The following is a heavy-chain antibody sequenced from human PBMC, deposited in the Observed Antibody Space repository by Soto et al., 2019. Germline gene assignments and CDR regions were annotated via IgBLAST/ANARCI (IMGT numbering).Heavy chain of an antibody. D-gene: IGHD1-26*01. CDR2: ISYDGSNK. CDR1: GFTFSSYA. J-gene: IGHJ4*02. Sequence: PGGSLRLSCAASGFTFSSYAMHWVRQAPGKGLEWVAIISYDGSNKYYADAVKGRFTISRDKSKNRLHLQMNSLRAEDTAVYYCARDLVPLVGARGYFDYWGQRTLVTVSS. V-gene: IGHV3-30-3*01. CDR3: ARDLVPLVGARGYFDY.